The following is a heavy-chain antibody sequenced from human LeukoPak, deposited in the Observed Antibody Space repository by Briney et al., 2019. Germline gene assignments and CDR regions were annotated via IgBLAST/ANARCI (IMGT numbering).Heavy chain of an antibody. CDR3: AREVMDNLRFDY. J-gene: IGHJ4*02. V-gene: IGHV1-46*01. CDR1: GYTLTSYY. Sequence: ASVKVSCKASGYTLTSYYMHWVRQAPGQGLEWMGIINPSGGDTSYAQKFQGRLTMTRDTSTNTVYMELTSLRSEDTAVYYCAREVMDNLRFDYWGQGTLATVSS. D-gene: IGHD1-14*01. CDR2: INPSGGDT.